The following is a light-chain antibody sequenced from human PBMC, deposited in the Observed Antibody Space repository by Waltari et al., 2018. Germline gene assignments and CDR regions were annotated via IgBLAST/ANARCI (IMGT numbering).Light chain of an antibody. CDR1: QGLGSW. CDR2: KAS. CDR3: QQYNSYPWT. Sequence: DIQMTQSPSTLSASVGDRVTITCRASQGLGSWLAWFQQKPGKSLYLLIYKASNLESGVPSRFSGSWYGREFTLTITSLQAENSATYYCQQYNSYPWTFGQGTKLEIK. J-gene: IGKJ2*02. V-gene: IGKV1-5*03.